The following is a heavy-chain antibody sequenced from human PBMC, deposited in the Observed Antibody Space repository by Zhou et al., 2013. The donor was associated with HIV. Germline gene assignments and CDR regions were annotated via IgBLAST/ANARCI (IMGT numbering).Heavy chain of an antibody. CDR2: IRTYSGDS. V-gene: IGHV1-18*01. CDR3: ARDYYDSSGYYYRSVQW. J-gene: IGHJ1*01. Sequence: QPQLVQSGVEVKKPGASVKVSCKASGYTFTNYGIHWVRQAPGHGLEWMGRIRTYSGDSNYAQKLQGRVTMTTDTSTSTAYMELRSLRPDDTAVYYCARDYYDSSGYYYRSVQWWGQGTLVTVSS. D-gene: IGHD3-22*01. CDR1: GYTFTNYG.